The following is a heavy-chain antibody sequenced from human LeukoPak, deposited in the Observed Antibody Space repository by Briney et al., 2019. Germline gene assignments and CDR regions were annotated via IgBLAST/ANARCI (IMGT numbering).Heavy chain of an antibody. CDR2: ISSSSYI. D-gene: IGHD3-22*01. V-gene: IGHV3-21*01. J-gene: IGHJ4*02. CDR1: GFTFSSYS. Sequence: GGSLRLSCAASGFTFSSYSMNWVRQAPGKGLEWVSSISSSSYIYYADSVKGRFTISRDNAKNSLYLQMNSLRAEDTAVYYCARGGMGDSSGSPFDYWGQGTLVTVSS. CDR3: ARGGMGDSSGSPFDY.